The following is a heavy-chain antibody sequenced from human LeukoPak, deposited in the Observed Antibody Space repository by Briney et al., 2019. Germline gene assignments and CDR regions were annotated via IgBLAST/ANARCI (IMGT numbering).Heavy chain of an antibody. CDR2: ISYDGSNK. Sequence: PGGSLRLSCAASGFTFSSYGMHWVRQAPGKGLEWVAVISYDGSNKYYADSVKGRFTISRDNSKNTLYLQMNSLRAEDTAVYYCAKLWFGELLLRPGRLNAFDIWGQGTMVTVSS. J-gene: IGHJ3*02. V-gene: IGHV3-30*18. CDR3: AKLWFGELLLRPGRLNAFDI. CDR1: GFTFSSYG. D-gene: IGHD3-10*01.